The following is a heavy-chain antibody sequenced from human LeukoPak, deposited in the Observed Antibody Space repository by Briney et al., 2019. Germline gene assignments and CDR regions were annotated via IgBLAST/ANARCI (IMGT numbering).Heavy chain of an antibody. D-gene: IGHD6-13*01. CDR3: ARGDLYSSSWYN. J-gene: IGHJ4*02. Sequence: SETLSLTCTVSGGSISSGDNYWSWIRQPPGKGLEWIGYIYYSGSTYYNPSLKSRVTISVDTSKNQFSLKLNSVTAADTAVYYCARGDLYSSSWYNWGLGTLVTVSS. CDR1: GGSISSGDNY. V-gene: IGHV4-30-4*08. CDR2: IYYSGST.